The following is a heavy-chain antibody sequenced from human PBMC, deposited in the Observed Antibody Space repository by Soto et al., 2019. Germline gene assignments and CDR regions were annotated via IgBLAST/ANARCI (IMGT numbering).Heavy chain of an antibody. V-gene: IGHV3-30-3*01. J-gene: IGHJ6*02. Sequence: QVQLVESGGGVVQPGRSLRLSCAASGFTFSSYAMHWVRQAPGKGLEWVAVISYDGSNKYYADSVKGRFTISRDNSKNTLYMQMNKLRAEDTAVYYCASSEYDSLTGYYYSYGMDVGGQGTTVTVSS. CDR3: ASSEYDSLTGYYYSYGMDV. D-gene: IGHD3-9*01. CDR2: ISYDGSNK. CDR1: GFTFSSYA.